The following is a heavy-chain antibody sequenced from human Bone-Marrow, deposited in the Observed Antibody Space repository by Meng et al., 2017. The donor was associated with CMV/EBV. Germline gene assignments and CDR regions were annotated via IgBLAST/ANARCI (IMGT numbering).Heavy chain of an antibody. CDR3: ARPYPGGGWVPGY. J-gene: IGHJ4*02. CDR2: ISSSSRYI. V-gene: IGHV3-21*01. D-gene: IGHD2-15*01. CDR1: GFTFSNYN. Sequence: GESLKISCAASGFTFSNYNMNWVRQAPGKGLEWVSSISSSSRYIYYADSVKGRFTISRDNAKNSLYLQMNSLRAEDTAVYYCARPYPGGGWVPGYWGQGTLVTVSS.